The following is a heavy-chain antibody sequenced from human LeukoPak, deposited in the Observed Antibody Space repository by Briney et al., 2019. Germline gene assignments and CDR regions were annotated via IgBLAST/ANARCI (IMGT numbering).Heavy chain of an antibody. CDR1: GFTFDDYA. CDR3: AKGYCTNGVCSNFDY. V-gene: IGHV3-9*01. D-gene: IGHD2-8*01. CDR2: ISWNSGSI. Sequence: GGSLRLSCAASGFTFDDYAMHWVRQAPGKGLEWVSGISWNSGSIGYADSVKGRFTISRDKAKNSLYLQMNSLRAEDTALYYCAKGYCTNGVCSNFDYWGQGTLVTVSS. J-gene: IGHJ4*02.